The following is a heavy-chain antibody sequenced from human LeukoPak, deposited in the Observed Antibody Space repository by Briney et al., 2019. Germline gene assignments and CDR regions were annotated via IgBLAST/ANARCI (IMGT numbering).Heavy chain of an antibody. CDR1: GGSVTTSH. CDR2: ISGSGGST. V-gene: IGHV3-23*01. J-gene: IGHJ4*02. Sequence: ETLSLTCAVSGGSVTTSHWTWIRQAPGKGLEWVSAISGSGGSTYYADSVKGRFTISRDNSKNTLYLQMNSLRAEDTAVYYCAKSGLNRFDYWGQGTLVTVSS. CDR3: AKSGLNRFDY. D-gene: IGHD2-15*01.